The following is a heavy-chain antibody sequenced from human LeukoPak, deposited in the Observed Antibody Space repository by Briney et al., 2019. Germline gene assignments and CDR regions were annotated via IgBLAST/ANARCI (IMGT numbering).Heavy chain of an antibody. CDR1: GGSISSGSYY. CDR3: ASMRGPWGPFDI. V-gene: IGHV4-61*02. CDR2: IYTSGST. Sequence: SQTQSLTCTVSGGSISSGSYYWSWIRQPAGKGLEWIGRIYTSGSTNYNPSLKSRVTISVDTSKNQFSLKLSSVTAADTAVYYCASMRGPWGPFDIWGQGTMVTVSS. J-gene: IGHJ3*02. D-gene: IGHD7-27*01.